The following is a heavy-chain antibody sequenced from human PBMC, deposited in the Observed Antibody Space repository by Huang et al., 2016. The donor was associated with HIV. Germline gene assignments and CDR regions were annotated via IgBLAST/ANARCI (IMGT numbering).Heavy chain of an antibody. CDR1: GGSMSSYY. D-gene: IGHD6-6*01. Sequence: QVQLQESGPGLVKPSETLSLTCTVSGGSMSSYYWSWIRQPPGKGLEWIGYRYYSGSTNYNPSLKSRVTISVDTSKNQFSLRLSSVTAADTAVYYCASASIAARRWFDPWGQGSLVTVSS. V-gene: IGHV4-59*01. CDR2: RYYSGST. J-gene: IGHJ5*02. CDR3: ASASIAARRWFDP.